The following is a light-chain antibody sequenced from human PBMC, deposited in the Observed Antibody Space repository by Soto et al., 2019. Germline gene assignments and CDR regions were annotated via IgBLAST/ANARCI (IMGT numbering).Light chain of an antibody. J-gene: IGKJ3*01. CDR2: GAS. CDR1: QTISDNH. Sequence: DIVLTQSPGTLSLSPGERATLSCRASQTISDNHLAWYQQKPGQSPRLLISGASVRAPGVPDRFSGSGSETDFTLTISRLEPEDFVFYYCQQYGSSPEISFGPGTKVDIK. V-gene: IGKV3-20*01. CDR3: QQYGSSPEIS.